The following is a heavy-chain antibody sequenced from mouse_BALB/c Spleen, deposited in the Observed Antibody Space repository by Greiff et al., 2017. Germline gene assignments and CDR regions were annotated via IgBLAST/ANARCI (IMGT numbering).Heavy chain of an antibody. V-gene: IGHV1S29*02. CDR2: IYPYNGGT. CDR1: GYTFTDYN. D-gene: IGHD2-1*01. Sequence: EVQLQQSGPELVKPGASVKISCKASGYTFTDYNMHWVKQSHGKSLEWIGYIYPYNGGTGYNQKFKSKATLTVDNSSSTAYMELRSLTSEDSAVYFCASPLYGNYVSWGQGTPLTVSS. CDR3: ASPLYGNYVS. J-gene: IGHJ2*01.